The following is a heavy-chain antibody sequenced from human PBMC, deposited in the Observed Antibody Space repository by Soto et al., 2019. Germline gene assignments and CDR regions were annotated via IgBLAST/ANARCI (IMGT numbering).Heavy chain of an antibody. Sequence: QVQLVESGGGVVQPGRSLRLSCVGSGFTFSSFGMHWVRLAPGKGLQWVPAMSSYGRKKYYADSVKGRFTISRDDSKNITFLQMYSLGPVATFGYYCAQGRCLSTSCYQRPEFDYWGQGTLVTGSS. D-gene: IGHD2-2*01. CDR2: MSSYGRKK. CDR1: GFTFSSFG. J-gene: IGHJ4*02. CDR3: AQGRCLSTSCYQRPEFDY. V-gene: IGHV3-30*18.